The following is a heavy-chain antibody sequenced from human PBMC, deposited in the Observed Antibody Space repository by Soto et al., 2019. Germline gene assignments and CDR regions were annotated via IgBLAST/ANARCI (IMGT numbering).Heavy chain of an antibody. D-gene: IGHD4-4*01. Sequence: PSETLSLTCAVYGGSFSGYYWSWIRQPPGKGLEWIGEINHSGSTNYNPSLKSRVTISVDTSKNQFSLELSSVTAADTAVYYCARAKDYSTSFFDYWGQGTLVTVSS. CDR3: ARAKDYSTSFFDY. J-gene: IGHJ4*02. V-gene: IGHV4-34*01. CDR1: GGSFSGYY. CDR2: INHSGST.